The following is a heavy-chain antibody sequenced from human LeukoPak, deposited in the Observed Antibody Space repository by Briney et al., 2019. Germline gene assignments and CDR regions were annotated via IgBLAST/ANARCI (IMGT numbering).Heavy chain of an antibody. CDR1: GFTFSSYG. J-gene: IGHJ3*02. V-gene: IGHV3-23*01. CDR3: AKDHPLIAAAGTHAFDI. Sequence: GGTLRLSCAASGFTFSSYGMSWVRQAPGKGLEWVSAISGSGGSTYYADSVKGRFTISRDNSKNTLYLQMNSLRAEDTAVYYCAKDHPLIAAAGTHAFDIWGQGTMVTVSS. CDR2: ISGSGGST. D-gene: IGHD6-13*01.